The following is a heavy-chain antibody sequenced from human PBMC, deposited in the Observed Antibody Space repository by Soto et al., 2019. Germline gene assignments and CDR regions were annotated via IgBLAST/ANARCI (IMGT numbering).Heavy chain of an antibody. CDR1: GFTFSSYA. CDR3: AKVLYCSGRSCYPVW. Sequence: GGSLRLSCAASGFTFSSYAMSWVRQAPGKGLEWVSAISGSGGSTYYADSEKGRFTNSRDNSKNTLYLQMNSLRAEDMAVYYCAKVLYCSGRSCYPVWWGQGTLVTVSS. CDR2: ISGSGGST. V-gene: IGHV3-23*01. J-gene: IGHJ4*02. D-gene: IGHD2-15*01.